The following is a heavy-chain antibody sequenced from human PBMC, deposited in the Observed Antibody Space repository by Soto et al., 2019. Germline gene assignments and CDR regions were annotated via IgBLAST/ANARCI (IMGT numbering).Heavy chain of an antibody. Sequence: GESLKISCKGSGYSFTSYWIGWVRQMPGKGLEWMGIIYPGDSDTRYSPSFQGQVTISADKSISTAYLQWSSLKASDTAMYYWASTTVTTDYYYYYGMDVWGQGTTVTVSS. CDR3: ASTTVTTDYYYYYGMDV. CDR2: IYPGDSDT. CDR1: GYSFTSYW. V-gene: IGHV5-51*01. D-gene: IGHD4-17*01. J-gene: IGHJ6*02.